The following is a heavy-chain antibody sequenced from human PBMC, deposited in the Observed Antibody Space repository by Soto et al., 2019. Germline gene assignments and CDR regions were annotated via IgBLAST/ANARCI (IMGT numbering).Heavy chain of an antibody. V-gene: IGHV3-30*18. J-gene: IGHJ4*02. Sequence: QVQLVESGGGVVQPGRSLRLSCAASGFTFSSYGMHWVRQAPGKGLVWVAVISYDGSNKYYADSVKGPFTISRDNSKNTLYLQMNSLRAEDTAVYYCAKDGTYYYDSSGYSDFYYFDYWGQGTLVAVSS. CDR2: ISYDGSNK. CDR3: AKDGTYYYDSSGYSDFYYFDY. D-gene: IGHD3-22*01. CDR1: GFTFSSYG.